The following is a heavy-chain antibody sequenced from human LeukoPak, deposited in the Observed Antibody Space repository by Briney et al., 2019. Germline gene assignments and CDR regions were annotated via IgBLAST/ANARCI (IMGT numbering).Heavy chain of an antibody. Sequence: SGGSLSLSCEASGFAFSFFAMSWLRQAPARGVEGVSSINVNSSTSSYDAPVRGRFTISRDNSKNTLYPQLNTLRADDTAVYYCAKPISGGLAVTADWFAPWGQGTLVVVSS. CDR3: AKPISGGLAVTADWFAP. V-gene: IGHV3-23*01. CDR1: GFAFSFFA. J-gene: IGHJ5*01. D-gene: IGHD6-19*01. CDR2: INVNSSTS.